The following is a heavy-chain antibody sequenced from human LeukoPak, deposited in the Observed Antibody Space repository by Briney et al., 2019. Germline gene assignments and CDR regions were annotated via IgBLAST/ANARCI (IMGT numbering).Heavy chain of an antibody. Sequence: ASVKVSFKASGYTFTSYYTHWVRPAPGQGLEWMGIINPSGGSTSYAQKLQGRVTMTTDTSTSTAYMELRSLRSDDTAVYYCARRPAHDYYDSSGYIDYWGQGTLVTVSS. CDR3: ARRPAHDYYDSSGYIDY. V-gene: IGHV1-46*01. D-gene: IGHD3-22*01. CDR1: GYTFTSYY. J-gene: IGHJ4*02. CDR2: INPSGGST.